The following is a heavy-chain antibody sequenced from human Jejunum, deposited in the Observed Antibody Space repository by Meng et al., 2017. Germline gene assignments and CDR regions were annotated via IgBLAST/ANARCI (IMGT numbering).Heavy chain of an antibody. CDR2: IYWDDTK. Sequence: QITLKEPCPTLVKPTQTLTLTCTFSGFSLSTTAVGVGWIRQPPGKALEWLAFIYWDDTKLYSPSLKSRVTITKDTSKNQVVLTMTNIDPVDTATYYCAHGSGWLFDYWSQGTLVTVSS. D-gene: IGHD6-19*01. CDR1: GFSLSTTAVG. CDR3: AHGSGWLFDY. J-gene: IGHJ4*02. V-gene: IGHV2-5*02.